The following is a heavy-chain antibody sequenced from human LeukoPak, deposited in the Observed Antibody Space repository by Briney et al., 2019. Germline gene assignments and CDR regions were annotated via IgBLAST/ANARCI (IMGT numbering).Heavy chain of an antibody. J-gene: IGHJ3*02. V-gene: IGHV3-33*01. D-gene: IGHD4-17*01. CDR2: ICFDGTQE. Sequence: GGSLRLSCAASGFTFSSYGMHWVRQGPGRGLEWVATICFDGTQEYYAASVKGRFTISRDSSNSTLYLQMNSLRAEDTAVYYCTRDHYGDYNINDAFDIWGQGTLVTVSS. CDR1: GFTFSSYG. CDR3: TRDHYGDYNINDAFDI.